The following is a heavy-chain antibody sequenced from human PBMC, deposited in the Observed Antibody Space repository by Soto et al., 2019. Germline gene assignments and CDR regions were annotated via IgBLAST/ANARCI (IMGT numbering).Heavy chain of an antibody. V-gene: IGHV4-39*01. Sequence: SETLSLTCTVSGGSISSSSYYWGWIRQPPGKGLERIGSIYYSGSTYYNPSLKSRVTISVDTSKNQFSLKLSSVTAADTAVYYCARLDDFWSNWFDPWGQGTLVTVSS. CDR1: GGSISSSSYY. J-gene: IGHJ5*02. D-gene: IGHD3-3*01. CDR3: ARLDDFWSNWFDP. CDR2: IYYSGST.